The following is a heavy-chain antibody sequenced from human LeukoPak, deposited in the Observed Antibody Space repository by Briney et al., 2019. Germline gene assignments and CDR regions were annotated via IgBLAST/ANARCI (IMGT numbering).Heavy chain of an antibody. D-gene: IGHD4-23*01. CDR1: GYSISSGYC. CDR2: INLRGIT. J-gene: IGHJ6*03. CDR3: AREAYGGNHYNHYYMDV. Sequence: PSETLSLTCAVSGYSISSGYCWGWVRQPPGKGLEWIGSINLRGITNYSPSLQSRVLISLDTSRNEVSLQLTSVTAADTAVYYCAREAYGGNHYNHYYMDVWGTGTTVTVSS. V-gene: IGHV4-38-2*02.